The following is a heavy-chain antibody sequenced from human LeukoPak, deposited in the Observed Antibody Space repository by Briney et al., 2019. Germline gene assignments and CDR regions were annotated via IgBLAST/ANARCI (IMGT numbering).Heavy chain of an antibody. J-gene: IGHJ6*02. D-gene: IGHD3-22*01. Sequence: ASVKVSCKASGYTFTNYGISWVRQAPGQGLEWMGGIIPIFGTANYAQKFQGRVTITADESTSTAYMELRSLRSEDTAVYYCARDSMYYDSSGYYYYYGMDVWGQGTTVTVSS. CDR2: IIPIFGTA. V-gene: IGHV1-69*13. CDR1: GYTFTNYG. CDR3: ARDSMYYDSSGYYYYYGMDV.